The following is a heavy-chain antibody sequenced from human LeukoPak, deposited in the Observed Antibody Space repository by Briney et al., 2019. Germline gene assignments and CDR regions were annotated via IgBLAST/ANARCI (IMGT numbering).Heavy chain of an antibody. Sequence: GESLKISCKGSGYSFTSYWIGWVRQMPGKGLEWMGIIYPGDSDTRYSPSFQGQVTISADRSINTAYLQWSSLTASDTAMYYCASRPFETTVVPWDFYWGQGTQVTVSS. V-gene: IGHV5-51*01. D-gene: IGHD4-23*01. CDR1: GYSFTSYW. J-gene: IGHJ4*02. CDR3: ASRPFETTVVPWDFY. CDR2: IYPGDSDT.